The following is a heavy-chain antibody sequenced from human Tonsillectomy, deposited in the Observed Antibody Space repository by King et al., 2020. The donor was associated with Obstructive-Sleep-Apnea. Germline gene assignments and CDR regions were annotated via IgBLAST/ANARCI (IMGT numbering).Heavy chain of an antibody. CDR1: GFTFDDYA. Sequence: VQLVESGGGLVQPGRSLRLSCAASGFTFDDYAMHWVRQAPGKGLEWVSGISWNSGSIGYADSVKGRFTISRDNAKNSLYLQMNSLRAEDTALYYCAFVAAAGTWGDFDYWGQGTLVTVSS. CDR2: ISWNSGSI. V-gene: IGHV3-9*01. CDR3: AFVAAAGTWGDFDY. D-gene: IGHD6-13*01. J-gene: IGHJ4*02.